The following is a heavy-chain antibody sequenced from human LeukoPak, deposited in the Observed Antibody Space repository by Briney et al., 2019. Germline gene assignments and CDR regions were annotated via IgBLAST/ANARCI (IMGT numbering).Heavy chain of an antibody. Sequence: EGSLRLSCAASGFTFSSHGMHWVRQAPGKGLEWAAVIWYDGSNKYYADSVKGRFTISRDNSKNTLYLQMNSLRAEDTAVYHCAKDRAVAGTQSGFEIWGQGTMVTVSS. CDR1: GFTFSSHG. CDR3: AKDRAVAGTQSGFEI. D-gene: IGHD6-19*01. J-gene: IGHJ3*02. CDR2: IWYDGSNK. V-gene: IGHV3-33*06.